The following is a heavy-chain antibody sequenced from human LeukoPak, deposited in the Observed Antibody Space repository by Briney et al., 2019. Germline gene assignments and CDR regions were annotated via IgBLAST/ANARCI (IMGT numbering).Heavy chain of an antibody. D-gene: IGHD3-10*01. CDR2: IRYDGSNK. J-gene: IGHJ4*02. Sequence: GGSLRLSCAASGFTFSSYGMHWVRQAPGKGLEWVAFIRYDGSNKYYADSVKGRFTISRDNSKNSLYLQMNSLRAEDTAVYYCASAKGRGYYFDYWGQGTLVTVSS. CDR3: ASAKGRGYYFDY. V-gene: IGHV3-30*02. CDR1: GFTFSSYG.